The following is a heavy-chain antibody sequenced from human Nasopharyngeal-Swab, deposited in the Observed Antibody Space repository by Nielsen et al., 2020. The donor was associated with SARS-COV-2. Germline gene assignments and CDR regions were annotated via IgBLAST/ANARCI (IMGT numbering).Heavy chain of an antibody. V-gene: IGHV3-21*01. Sequence: GGSLRLSCAASGFTFSSYSMTWVRQAPGKGLEWVSSISSSSSYIYYADSVKGRFTISRDNAKNSLYLQMNSLRAEDTAVYYCARGVVVPAANPLWWFDPWGQGTLVTVSS. D-gene: IGHD2-2*01. CDR3: ARGVVVPAANPLWWFDP. CDR2: ISSSSSYI. J-gene: IGHJ5*02. CDR1: GFTFSSYS.